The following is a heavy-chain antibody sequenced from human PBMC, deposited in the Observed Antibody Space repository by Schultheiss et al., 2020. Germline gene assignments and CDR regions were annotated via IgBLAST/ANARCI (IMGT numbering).Heavy chain of an antibody. CDR2: ISYDGSNK. V-gene: IGHV3-30*03. Sequence: GGSLRLSCAASGFTFSSYGMHWVRQAPGKGLVWVAVISYDGSNKYYADSVKGRFTISRDNSKNTLYLQMNSLRAEDTAVYYCTAFPADRGDPWGQGTLVTVSS. D-gene: IGHD6-25*01. CDR1: GFTFSSYG. CDR3: TAFPADRGDP. J-gene: IGHJ5*02.